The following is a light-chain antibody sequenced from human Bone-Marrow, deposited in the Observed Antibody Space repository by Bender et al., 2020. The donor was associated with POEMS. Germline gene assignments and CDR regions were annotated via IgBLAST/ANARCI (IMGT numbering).Light chain of an antibody. V-gene: IGLV1-36*01. CDR1: SSNIGNHG. J-gene: IGLJ3*02. CDR2: YDD. CDR3: SAWHDSLSGWV. Sequence: QSVLTQPPSLSEAPRQRVTISCSESSSNIGNHGVNWYQQLPGEAPKLLIYYDDLLTPGVSDRFSPSKSGTYASLAISELQSEDEALYYCSAWHDSLSGWVFGGGTKLTVL.